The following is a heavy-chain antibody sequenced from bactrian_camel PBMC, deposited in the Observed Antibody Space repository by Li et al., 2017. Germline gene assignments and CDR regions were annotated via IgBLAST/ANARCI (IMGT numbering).Heavy chain of an antibody. Sequence: VQLVESGGGSVQAGGSLRLSCVASGPTYCAYDIYWMRQAPGKEREYVSGALYSGETWYAESVKGRFTISQDNAKNTLSLQMNNLELEDTAMYYCAADSGRKHTVRVLRGEMAAVTDFEYRGQGTQVTVS. V-gene: IGHV3S55*01. CDR2: ALYSGET. D-gene: IGHD5*01. J-gene: IGHJ6*01. CDR3: AADSGRKHTVRVLRGEMAAVTDFEY. CDR1: GPTYCAYD.